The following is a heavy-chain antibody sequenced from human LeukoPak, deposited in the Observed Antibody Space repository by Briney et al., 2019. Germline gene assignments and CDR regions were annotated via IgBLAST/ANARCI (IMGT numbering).Heavy chain of an antibody. CDR3: ARDTRPTGRSGYYHPDYFDY. V-gene: IGHV3-48*03. Sequence: PGGSLRLSCAASGFIFSNYEMNWVRQAPGKGLEWVSYISSSGSTIYYADSVKGRCTISRDNAKNSLYLQMNSLRAEDTAVYYCARDTRPTGRSGYYHPDYFDYWGQGTLVTVSS. CDR1: GFIFSNYE. CDR2: ISSSGSTI. J-gene: IGHJ4*02. D-gene: IGHD3-22*01.